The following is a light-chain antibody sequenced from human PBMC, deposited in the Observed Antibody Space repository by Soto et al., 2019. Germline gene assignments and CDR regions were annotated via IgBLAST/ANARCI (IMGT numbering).Light chain of an antibody. V-gene: IGLV2-14*01. CDR1: SSDVGGYNF. J-gene: IGLJ1*01. CDR2: GVS. Sequence: QSALTQPASVSGSPGQSITISCTGTSSDVGGYNFVSWYQQHPGKAPKLMIYGVSDRPSGVSNRFPASKSGNTASLTISGLQAEDEADYYCSSYTSNSTPLVFGTGTKLTVL. CDR3: SSYTSNSTPLV.